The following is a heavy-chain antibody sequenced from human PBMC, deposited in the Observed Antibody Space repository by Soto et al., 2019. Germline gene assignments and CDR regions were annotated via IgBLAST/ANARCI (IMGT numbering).Heavy chain of an antibody. D-gene: IGHD5-12*01. CDR1: GFTFSEYS. CDR3: ARARGNDWYSDY. J-gene: IGHJ4*02. CDR2: ITHSGTYV. V-gene: IGHV3-21*01. Sequence: GGSLRLSCTASGFTFSEYSMSWVRQAPGKGLEWVSSITHSGTYVYYADSVKGRFTISRDSASNSLFLQMTSLRAEDTAVYHCARARGNDWYSDYWGQGT.